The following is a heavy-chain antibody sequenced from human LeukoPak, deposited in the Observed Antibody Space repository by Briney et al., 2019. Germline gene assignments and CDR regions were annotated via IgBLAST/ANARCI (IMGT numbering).Heavy chain of an antibody. CDR2: IKSSGST. V-gene: IGHV4-59*02. Sequence: SETLSLTCTVSGGSVSSYYWSWIRQPPGKGLEWIGYIKSSGSTNYNPSLKSRVTISIDTSKNQFSLRLNSVTAADTAVYYCARINGHIFDYWGQGTLVTVSS. CDR3: ARINGHIFDY. J-gene: IGHJ4*02. D-gene: IGHD5-24*01. CDR1: GGSVSSYY.